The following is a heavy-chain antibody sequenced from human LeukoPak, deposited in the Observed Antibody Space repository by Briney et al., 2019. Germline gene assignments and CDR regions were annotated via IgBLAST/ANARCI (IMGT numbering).Heavy chain of an antibody. J-gene: IGHJ4*02. CDR3: ATRRDGYNAFDY. CDR1: GGSISSGDYY. D-gene: IGHD5-24*01. V-gene: IGHV4-61*08. CDR2: IYYSGST. Sequence: SGTLSLTCTVSGGSISSGDYYWSWIRQPPGKGLEWIGYIYYSGSTNYNPSLKSRVTISVDTSKNQFSLKLSSVTAADTAVYYCATRRDGYNAFDYWGQGTLVTVSS.